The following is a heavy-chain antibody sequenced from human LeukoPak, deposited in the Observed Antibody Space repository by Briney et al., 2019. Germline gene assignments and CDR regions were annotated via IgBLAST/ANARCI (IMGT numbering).Heavy chain of an antibody. Sequence: QPGGSLRLSWAASGFTFSSYAMHWVRQALGKGLEWVAVISYDGSNKYYADSVKGRFTISRDNSKNTLYLQMNSLRAEDTAVYYCARDRIAAFWRSHFYYWGQGTLVTVSS. CDR1: GFTFSSYA. D-gene: IGHD6-13*01. J-gene: IGHJ4*02. CDR2: ISYDGSNK. V-gene: IGHV3-30-3*01. CDR3: ARDRIAAFWRSHFYY.